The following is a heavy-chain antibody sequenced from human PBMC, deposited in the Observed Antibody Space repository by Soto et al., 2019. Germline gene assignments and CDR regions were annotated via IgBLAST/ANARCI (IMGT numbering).Heavy chain of an antibody. V-gene: IGHV3-30-3*01. Sequence: QVQLVESGGGVVQPGRSLRLSCAASGFTFSSYAMHWVRQAPGKGLEWVAVISYDGSNKYYADSVKGRFTISRDNSKNTLYLQMNSLRAEDTAVYYCARDLINSSGWYGLWRMYYYGMDVWGQGTTVTVSS. CDR1: GFTFSSYA. CDR2: ISYDGSNK. J-gene: IGHJ6*02. CDR3: ARDLINSSGWYGLWRMYYYGMDV. D-gene: IGHD6-19*01.